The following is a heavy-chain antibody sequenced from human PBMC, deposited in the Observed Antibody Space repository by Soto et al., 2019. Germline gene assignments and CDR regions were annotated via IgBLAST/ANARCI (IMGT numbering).Heavy chain of an antibody. D-gene: IGHD2-15*01. CDR2: ISSSGGTI. CDR3: ARLSVRYCSGGSCSQLDY. V-gene: IGHV3-48*02. Sequence: EVQLVESGGDLVQPGGSLRLSCAASEFTFSTYSMNWVRQAPGKGLEWVSFISSSGGTIYYADSVKGRFTISRDNAKNSLHLQMNSLRDEDTAVYYCARLSVRYCSGGSCSQLDYWGQGTLVTVSS. CDR1: EFTFSTYS. J-gene: IGHJ4*02.